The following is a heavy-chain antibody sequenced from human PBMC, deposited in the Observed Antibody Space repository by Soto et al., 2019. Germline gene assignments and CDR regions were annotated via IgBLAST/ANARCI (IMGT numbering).Heavy chain of an antibody. Sequence: LALTCTVSGGSISSGGYYWSWIRQHPGKGLEWIGYIYYSGSTYYNPSLKSRVTISVDTSKNQFPLKLSSVTAADTAVSYCARTGYRYATADYWCQGTLGTVST. CDR2: IYYSGST. J-gene: IGHJ4*02. V-gene: IGHV4-31*03. CDR1: GGSISSGGYY. CDR3: ARTGYRYATADY. D-gene: IGHD5-18*01.